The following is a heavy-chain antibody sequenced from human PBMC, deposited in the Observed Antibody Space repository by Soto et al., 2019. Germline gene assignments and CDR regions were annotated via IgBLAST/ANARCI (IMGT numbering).Heavy chain of an antibody. CDR2: ISYDGSNK. J-gene: IGHJ4*02. V-gene: IGHV3-30*18. Sequence: QVQLVESGGGVVQPGRSLRLSCAASGFTFRSYAMHWVRQAPGKGLEWVAVISYDGSNKYYADSLKGRFTISRDNSKNSQYLQKNRLTTEYTAVYYCAQVGGWELNYWGPGTLVPVSS. CDR1: GFTFRSYA. D-gene: IGHD1-26*01. CDR3: AQVGGWELNY.